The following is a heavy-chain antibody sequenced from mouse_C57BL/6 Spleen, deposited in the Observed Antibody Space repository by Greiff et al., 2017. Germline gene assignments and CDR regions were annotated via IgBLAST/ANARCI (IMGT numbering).Heavy chain of an antibody. CDR2: IHPNSGSI. J-gene: IGHJ2*01. D-gene: IGHD4-1*01. V-gene: IGHV1-64*01. Sequence: QVQLKQPGAELVKPGASVKLSCKASGYTFTSYWMHWVKQRPGQGLEWIGLIHPNSGSINSTETFKSRATLTVDKSSSAAYMQLSSLTSEDSAVYYRAREGLTGGDYWGQGTTLTVSS. CDR1: GYTFTSYW. CDR3: AREGLTGGDY.